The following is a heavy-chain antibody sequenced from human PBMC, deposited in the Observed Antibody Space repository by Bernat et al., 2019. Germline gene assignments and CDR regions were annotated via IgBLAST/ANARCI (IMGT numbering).Heavy chain of an antibody. D-gene: IGHD3-10*01. V-gene: IGHV3-74*01. J-gene: IGHJ4*02. CDR1: GFIFTAYD. CDR2: IISDGSDT. CDR3: ARDRGGMGDY. Sequence: EVQLVESGGGLVQPGGSLRLSCAASGFIFTAYDMHWVRQAPGKGLVWVSLIISDGSDTTYADSVKGRFTLSRDNANNTLYLQMNSLRAEDTAVYYCARDRGGMGDYWGQGTLVTVSS.